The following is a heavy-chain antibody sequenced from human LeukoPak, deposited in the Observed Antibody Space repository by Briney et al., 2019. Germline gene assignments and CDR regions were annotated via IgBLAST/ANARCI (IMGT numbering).Heavy chain of an antibody. V-gene: IGHV1-8*03. CDR1: GYTFTSYD. CDR3: ARGLSFRYSSGWYEFFGELSWFDP. CDR2: MNPNSGNT. J-gene: IGHJ5*02. Sequence: GASVKVSCKASGYTFTSYDINWVRQATGQGLEWMGWMNPNSGNTGYAQKFQGRVTITRNTSISTAYMELSSLRSEDTAVYYCARGLSFRYSSGWYEFFGELSWFDPWGQGTLVTVSS. D-gene: IGHD6-19*01.